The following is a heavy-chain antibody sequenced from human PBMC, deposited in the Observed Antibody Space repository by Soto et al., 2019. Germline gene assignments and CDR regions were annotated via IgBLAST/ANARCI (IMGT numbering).Heavy chain of an antibody. CDR2: VYYSGRA. D-gene: IGHD2-21*01. J-gene: IGHJ5*01. CDR3: GRVVEGATRHTDFDS. Sequence: SETLSLTCAVSGVSIHNSHSFWGCIRQPPGKGLEFIANVYYSGRAHYNPSFKSRVTISVDTATNQVSLRMSSVTAADTAVYFCGRVVEGATRHTDFDSWGQGTLVTVSS. CDR1: GVSIHNSHSF. V-gene: IGHV4-39*01.